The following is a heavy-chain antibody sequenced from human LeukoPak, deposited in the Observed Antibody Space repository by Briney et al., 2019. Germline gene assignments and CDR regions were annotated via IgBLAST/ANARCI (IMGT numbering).Heavy chain of an antibody. CDR2: IIPIFGIA. V-gene: IGHV1-69*04. Sequence: ASVKVSCKASGGTFSSYAISWVRQAPGQGLEWMGRIIPIFGIANYAQKFQGRVTITADKSTSTAYMELSSLRSEDTAVYYCAREVDSVVPDAIANWFDPWGQGTLVTVSS. CDR3: AREVDSVVPDAIANWFDP. J-gene: IGHJ5*02. CDR1: GGTFSSYA. D-gene: IGHD2-2*02.